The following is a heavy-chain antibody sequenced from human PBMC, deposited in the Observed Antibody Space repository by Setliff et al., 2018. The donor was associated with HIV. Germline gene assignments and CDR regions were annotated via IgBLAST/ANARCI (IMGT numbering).Heavy chain of an antibody. CDR3: AGGPGTTSIDY. V-gene: IGHV4-61*03. CDR1: GDSISSGGYH. CDR2: IFYSGST. D-gene: IGHD1-26*01. Sequence: SETLSLTCTVSGDSISSGGYHWTWIRQHPGKGLEYIGYIFYSGSTNYNPSLKSRVAMSVDTSKNDFSLELISVTAADTAVYYCAGGPGTTSIDYWAQGTLVTVSS. J-gene: IGHJ4*02.